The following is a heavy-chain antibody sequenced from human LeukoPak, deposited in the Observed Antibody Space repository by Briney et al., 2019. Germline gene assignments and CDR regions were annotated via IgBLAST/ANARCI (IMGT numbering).Heavy chain of an antibody. CDR1: GYSFTSYW. D-gene: IGHD3-10*01. CDR3: ASAENAMVRGVRGYAFDI. Sequence: GESLKISCKGSGYSFTSYWIGWVRQMPGKGLGWMGIIYPGDSDTRYSPSFQGQVTISADKSISTAYLQWSSLKASDTAMYYCASAENAMVRGVRGYAFDIWGQGTMVTVSS. V-gene: IGHV5-51*01. CDR2: IYPGDSDT. J-gene: IGHJ3*02.